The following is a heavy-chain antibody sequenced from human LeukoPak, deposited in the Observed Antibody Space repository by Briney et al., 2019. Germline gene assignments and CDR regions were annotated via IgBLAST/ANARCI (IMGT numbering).Heavy chain of an antibody. CDR3: ARGTYSSGRCDVFDI. V-gene: IGHV3-30-3*01. Sequence: PGGSLRLSCAASGFTLPSFPAMHWVRPAPGKGLEWVAAVSPDGISKYFADSVKGRFTISDDISKNALYLEMNSLRLEDTAVYYCARGTYSSGRCDVFDIWGQGTMVTVCS. J-gene: IGHJ3*02. CDR2: VSPDGISK. CDR1: GFTLPSFPA. D-gene: IGHD3-22*01.